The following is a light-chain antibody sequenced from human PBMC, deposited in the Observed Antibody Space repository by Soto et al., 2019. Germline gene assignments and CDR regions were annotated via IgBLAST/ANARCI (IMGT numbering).Light chain of an antibody. CDR3: TSYTSTSTYV. CDR2: DVT. V-gene: IGLV2-14*01. Sequence: VLAQPASVSGPPGQSITISCTGTSSDVGAYNYVSWYQHHPGKAPRLVIYDVTNRPSGISDRFSGSKSGNTASLTISGLLAEDEADYYCTSYTSTSTYVFGTGTKVTVL. CDR1: SSDVGAYNY. J-gene: IGLJ1*01.